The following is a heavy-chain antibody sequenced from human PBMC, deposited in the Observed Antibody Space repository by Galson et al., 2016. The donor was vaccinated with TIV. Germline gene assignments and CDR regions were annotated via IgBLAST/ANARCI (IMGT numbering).Heavy chain of an antibody. CDR2: IHHGGNT. J-gene: IGHJ5*02. Sequence: LSLTCAVSGASITSGDWWSWVRQPPGKGLEWIGEIHHGGNTNYSPSLKSRITISVDWSTNQFSLRLASMTAADTAVYYCVKNGDWARYEHHLWFDTWGQGILVAVSS. D-gene: IGHD2-21*02. CDR1: GASITSGDW. CDR3: VKNGDWARYEHHLWFDT. V-gene: IGHV4-4*02.